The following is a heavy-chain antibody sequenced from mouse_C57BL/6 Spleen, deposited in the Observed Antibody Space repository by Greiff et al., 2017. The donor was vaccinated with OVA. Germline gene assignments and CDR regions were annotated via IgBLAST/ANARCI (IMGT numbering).Heavy chain of an antibody. D-gene: IGHD2-10*02. J-gene: IGHJ1*03. Sequence: QVQLQQSGAELVRPGTSVKVSCKASGYAFTNYLIEWVKQRPGQGLEWIGVINPGSGGTNYNEKFKGKATLTADNSSSTAYMQLSSLTSEDSAVYLWAREGYGNWGYFDVWGTGTTVTVSS. CDR1: GYAFTNYL. CDR2: INPGSGGT. V-gene: IGHV1-54*01. CDR3: AREGYGNWGYFDV.